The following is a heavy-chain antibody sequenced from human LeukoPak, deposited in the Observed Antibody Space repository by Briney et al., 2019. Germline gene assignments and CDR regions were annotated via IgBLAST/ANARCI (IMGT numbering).Heavy chain of an antibody. CDR1: GYTFTGYY. CDR3: AREYYYDSSGYTSGVAFDI. J-gene: IGHJ3*02. V-gene: IGHV1-2*02. CDR2: INPNSGDT. D-gene: IGHD3-22*01. Sequence: ASVKVSCKASGYTFTGYYMHWVRQAPGQGLEWMGWINPNSGDTNYAQKFQGRVTMTRDTSISTAYMELSRLRSDDTAVYYCAREYYYDSSGYTSGVAFDIWGQGTMVTVSS.